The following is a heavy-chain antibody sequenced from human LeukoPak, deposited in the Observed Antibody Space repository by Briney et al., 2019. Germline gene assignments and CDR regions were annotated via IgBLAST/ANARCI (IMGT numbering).Heavy chain of an antibody. J-gene: IGHJ6*02. V-gene: IGHV4-59*01. CDR1: GGSISSYY. Sequence: SETLSLTCTVSGGSISSYYWSWIRQPPGKGLEWIGYIYYSGSTNYNPSLKSRVTITVDTSKNQFSLKLSSVTAADTAVYYCARDSGDYSNRYYSYYGMDVWGQGTTVTVSS. CDR3: ARDSGDYSNRYYSYYGMDV. D-gene: IGHD4-11*01. CDR2: IYYSGST.